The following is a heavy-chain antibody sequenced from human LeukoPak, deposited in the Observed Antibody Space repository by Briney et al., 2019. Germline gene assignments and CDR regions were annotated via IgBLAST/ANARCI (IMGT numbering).Heavy chain of an antibody. CDR1: GFTFSKAW. Sequence: GGSLRLSWAASGFTFSKAWMSWVRQAPGKGLEWVGRIKSKTDGGTTDYAAPVKGRFTISRDDSKNTLYLQMNSLKTEDTAVYYCTTRVVVISYYFDYWGQGTLVTVSS. CDR3: TTRVVVISYYFDY. J-gene: IGHJ4*02. V-gene: IGHV3-15*01. CDR2: IKSKTDGGTT. D-gene: IGHD3-22*01.